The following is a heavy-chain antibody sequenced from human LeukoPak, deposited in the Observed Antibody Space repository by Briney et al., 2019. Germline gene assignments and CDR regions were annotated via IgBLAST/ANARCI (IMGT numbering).Heavy chain of an antibody. CDR1: GFPFSSHA. CDR3: VREAGYGAPFCLKSNWFDP. CDR2: ISNGTT. J-gene: IGHJ5*02. V-gene: IGHV3-23*01. D-gene: IGHD4/OR15-4a*01. Sequence: GGSLRLSCVASGFPFSSHAMSWVRQPPGKGLEWVSAISNGTTYYADSVRARFTISRDDSKNTVYLQMNSLRDEDTALYYCVREAGYGAPFCLKSNWFDPWGQGTLVTVSS.